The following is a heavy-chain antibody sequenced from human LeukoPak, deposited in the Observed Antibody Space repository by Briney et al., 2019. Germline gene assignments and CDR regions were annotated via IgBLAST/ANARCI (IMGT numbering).Heavy chain of an antibody. Sequence: GGPLRLSCAASGFTVSSNYMSWVRQAPGKGLEWVSAISGSTGRTYYADSVKGRFTISRDNSKNTLYLQMNNLRAEDTAVYYCAPRVVGSAPFDYWGQGTLVTVSS. CDR2: ISGSTGRT. J-gene: IGHJ4*02. D-gene: IGHD2-15*01. CDR3: APRVVGSAPFDY. CDR1: GFTVSSNY. V-gene: IGHV3-23*01.